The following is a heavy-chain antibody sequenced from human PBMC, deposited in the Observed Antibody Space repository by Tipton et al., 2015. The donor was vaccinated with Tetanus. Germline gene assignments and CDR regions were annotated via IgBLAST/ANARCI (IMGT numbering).Heavy chain of an antibody. D-gene: IGHD3-3*01. CDR3: ARDGPPYYDFWSGYYADY. CDR2: ISAYNGNT. J-gene: IGHJ4*02. V-gene: IGHV1-18*04. Sequence: QVQLVQSGAEVKKPGASVKVSCKASGYTFTSYGISWVRQAPGQWLEWMGWISAYNGNTNYAQKLQGRVTMTTDTSTSTAYMELRSLRSDDTAVYYCARDGPPYYDFWSGYYADYWGQGTLVTVSS. CDR1: GYTFTSYG.